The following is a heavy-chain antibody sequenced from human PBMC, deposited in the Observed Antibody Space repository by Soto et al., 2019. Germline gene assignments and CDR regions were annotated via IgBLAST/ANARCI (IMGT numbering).Heavy chain of an antibody. J-gene: IGHJ4*02. Sequence: PSETLSLTCTVSGGSISSGGYYWSWIRQHPGKGLEWIGYIYYSGSTYYNPSPKSRVTISVDTSKNQFSLKLSSVTAADTAVYYCAAGDSSSWYYFDYWGQGTLVTVSS. D-gene: IGHD6-13*01. V-gene: IGHV4-31*03. CDR2: IYYSGST. CDR3: AAGDSSSWYYFDY. CDR1: GGSISSGGYY.